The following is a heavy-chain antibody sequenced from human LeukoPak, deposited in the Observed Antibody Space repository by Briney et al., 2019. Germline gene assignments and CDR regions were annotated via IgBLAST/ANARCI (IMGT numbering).Heavy chain of an antibody. CDR3: ARRSGGDY. V-gene: IGHV3-7*01. Sequence: AGGSLRLSCAASGFVFRNYFMSWVRQAPGKGLEWVASIKNDGSEKYYVDSVRGRYTISRDNTKNSLYLQMNSLRAEDTAVYYCARRSGGDYWGQGTLVTVSS. CDR1: GFVFRNYF. D-gene: IGHD3-10*01. J-gene: IGHJ4*02. CDR2: IKNDGSEK.